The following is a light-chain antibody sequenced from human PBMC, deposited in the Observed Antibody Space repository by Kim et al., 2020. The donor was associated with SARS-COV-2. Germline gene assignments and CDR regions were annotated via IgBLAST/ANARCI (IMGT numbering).Light chain of an antibody. CDR1: QSVSNNY. J-gene: IGKJ1*01. V-gene: IGKV3-20*01. CDR3: QQYGGSPRT. CDR2: GAS. Sequence: SPGERATLSCRASQSVSNNYLAWYQQKPGQAPRLLIYGASNRATGIPDRFSGSGSGTDFTLTISRLEPEDFAVFYCQQYGGSPRTFGQGTKVDIK.